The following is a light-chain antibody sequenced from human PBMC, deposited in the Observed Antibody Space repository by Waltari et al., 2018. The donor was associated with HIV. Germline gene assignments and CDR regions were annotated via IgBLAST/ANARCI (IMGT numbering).Light chain of an antibody. CDR1: SSDVGGYNY. CDR2: DVN. CDR3: SSYTSSSTRV. Sequence: QSALTQPASVSGSPGQSITISCTGPSSDVGGYNYVSWYQRQPGKAPKLMIYDVNNRPSGVSNRFSGSKSGNTASLTISGLQAEDEADYYCSSYTSSSTRVFGGGTKVTVL. J-gene: IGLJ3*02. V-gene: IGLV2-14*03.